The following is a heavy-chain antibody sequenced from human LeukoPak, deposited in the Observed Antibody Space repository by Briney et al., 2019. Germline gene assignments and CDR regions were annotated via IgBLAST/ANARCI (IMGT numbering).Heavy chain of an antibody. V-gene: IGHV4-30-4*08. Sequence: PSETLSLTCTVSGGSISSGDYYWSWIRQPPGKGLEWIGDIYYSGSTYYNPSLKSRVTISVDTSKNQFSLKLSSVTAADTAVYYCARDGRITIPNDFWSGYYSPIMDVWGKGTTVTVSS. J-gene: IGHJ6*03. CDR3: ARDGRITIPNDFWSGYYSPIMDV. CDR1: GGSISSGDYY. CDR2: IYYSGST. D-gene: IGHD3-3*01.